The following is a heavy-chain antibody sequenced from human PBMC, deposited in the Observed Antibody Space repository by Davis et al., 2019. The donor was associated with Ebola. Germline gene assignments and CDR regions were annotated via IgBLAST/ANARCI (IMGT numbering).Heavy chain of an antibody. Sequence: PGGSLRLSCAASGFPFGSYGMSWVRQAPGKGLEFVSSVSDKGDRAHYADSVKGRFIISKDNSKNTLYLQMNSLRAEDTAVYYCAKIVLDHYESGEFDHWGQGTLVTVSS. CDR2: VSDKGDRA. CDR3: AKIVLDHYESGEFDH. D-gene: IGHD3-22*01. CDR1: GFPFGSYG. J-gene: IGHJ4*02. V-gene: IGHV3-23*01.